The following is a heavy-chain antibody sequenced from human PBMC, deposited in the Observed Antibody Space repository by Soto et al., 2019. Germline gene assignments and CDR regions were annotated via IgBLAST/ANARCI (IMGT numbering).Heavy chain of an antibody. J-gene: IGHJ5*02. CDR1: GFSLSTSGVG. D-gene: IGHD3-22*01. Sequence: SGPTLVNPTQTLTLTCTFSGFSLSTSGVGVGWIRQPPGKALEWLALIYWNDDKRYSPSLKSRLTITKDTSKNQVVLTMTNMDPVDTATYYCAHSLDKQEEWLLLLRHNWFDPWGQGTLVTVSS. CDR2: IYWNDDK. CDR3: AHSLDKQEEWLLLLRHNWFDP. V-gene: IGHV2-5*01.